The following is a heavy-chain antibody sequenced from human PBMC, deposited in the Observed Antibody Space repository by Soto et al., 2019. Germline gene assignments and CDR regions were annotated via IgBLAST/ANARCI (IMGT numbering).Heavy chain of an antibody. D-gene: IGHD5-12*01. V-gene: IGHV3-21*01. CDR2: ISSSSSYI. Sequence: GGSLRLSCAASGFTFSSYSMNWVRQAPGKGLEWVSSISSSSSYIYYADSVKGRFTISRDNAKNSLYLQMNSLRAEDTAVYYCARIVATIPGGGFDYWGQGTLVTVSS. CDR3: ARIVATIPGGGFDY. CDR1: GFTFSSYS. J-gene: IGHJ4*02.